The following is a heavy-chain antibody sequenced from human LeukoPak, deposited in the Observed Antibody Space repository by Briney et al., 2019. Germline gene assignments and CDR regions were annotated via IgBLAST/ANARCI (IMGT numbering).Heavy chain of an antibody. CDR2: IRNKANGYTT. CDR3: ARSPLGIAPFDY. D-gene: IGHD7-27*01. CDR1: GFTFSDHN. J-gene: IGHJ4*02. Sequence: GGSLRLSCAASGFTFSDHNMDWVRQAPGEGPEWVARIRNKANGYTTEYAASVKGRFTISGDDSENSLYLQMDSLKTEDTAVYYCARSPLGIAPFDYWGQGTLVTVSS. V-gene: IGHV3-72*01.